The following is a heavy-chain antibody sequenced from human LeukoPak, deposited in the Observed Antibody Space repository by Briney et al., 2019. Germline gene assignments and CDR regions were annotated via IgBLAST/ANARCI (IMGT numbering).Heavy chain of an antibody. D-gene: IGHD3-10*01. V-gene: IGHV3-23*01. CDR1: GFTFSNYV. CDR3: AKGYNVSGSHPFDN. J-gene: IGHJ4*02. CDR2: VSGSGSSS. Sequence: GGSLRLSCAASGFTFSNYVMNWVRQAPGKGLEWVSSVSGSGSSSYFADSVKGRFTVSRDNSKNTLYLQMNSLRAEDTALYYCAKGYNVSGSHPFDNWGQGTLVTVSS.